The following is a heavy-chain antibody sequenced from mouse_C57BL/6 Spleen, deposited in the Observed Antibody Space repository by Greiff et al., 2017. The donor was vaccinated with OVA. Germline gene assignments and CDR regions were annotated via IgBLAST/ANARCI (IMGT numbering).Heavy chain of an antibody. J-gene: IGHJ3*01. CDR2: ISSGSSTI. D-gene: IGHD3-2*02. CDR3: ARGAQATGAWFAY. CDR1: GFTFSDYG. Sequence: EVQGVESGGGLVKPGGSLKLSCAASGFTFSDYGMHWVRQAPEKGLEWVAYISSGSSTIYYADTVKGRFTISRDNAKNTLFLQMTSLRSEDTAMYYCARGAQATGAWFAYWGQGTLVTVSA. V-gene: IGHV5-17*01.